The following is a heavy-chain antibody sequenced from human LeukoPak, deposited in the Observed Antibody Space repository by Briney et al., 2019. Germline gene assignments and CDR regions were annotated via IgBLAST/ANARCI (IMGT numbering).Heavy chain of an antibody. Sequence: SVNVSCKASGYTFTGYYMHWVRQAPGQGLEWMGGIIPIFGTANYAQRFQGRVTITADKSTTTAYMELSSLRSEDTAVYYCARSSIIAAAGSYYFDYWGQGTLVTVSS. CDR2: IIPIFGTA. CDR3: ARSSIIAAAGSYYFDY. D-gene: IGHD6-13*01. V-gene: IGHV1-69*06. J-gene: IGHJ4*02. CDR1: GYTFTGYY.